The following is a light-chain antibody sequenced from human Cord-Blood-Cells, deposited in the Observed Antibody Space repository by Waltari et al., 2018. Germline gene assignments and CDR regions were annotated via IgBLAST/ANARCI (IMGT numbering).Light chain of an antibody. V-gene: IGLV8-61*01. J-gene: IGLJ3*02. CDR1: SASVSTSYY. CDR2: STN. Sequence: QTVVTQEPSFSVSPGGTVTLPCGLSSASVSTSYYPSWYQQTPGQAPRTLIYSTNTRSSGVPDRFSGSILGNKAALTITGAQADDESDYYCVLYMGSGTWVFGGGTKLTVL. CDR3: VLYMGSGTWV.